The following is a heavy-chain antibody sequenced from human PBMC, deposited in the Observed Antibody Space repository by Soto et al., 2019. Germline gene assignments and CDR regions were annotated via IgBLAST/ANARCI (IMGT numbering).Heavy chain of an antibody. CDR3: ATTRPSMVRGVILSIGYGMDV. Sequence: QVQLVQSGAEVKKPGASVKVSCKVSGYTLTELSMHWVRQAPGKGLEWMGGFDPEDGETIYAQKFQGRVTMTEDTSKDTAYMELSSLRSEDTAVYYCATTRPSMVRGVILSIGYGMDVWGQGTTVTVSS. J-gene: IGHJ6*02. CDR2: FDPEDGET. V-gene: IGHV1-24*01. D-gene: IGHD3-10*01. CDR1: GYTLTELS.